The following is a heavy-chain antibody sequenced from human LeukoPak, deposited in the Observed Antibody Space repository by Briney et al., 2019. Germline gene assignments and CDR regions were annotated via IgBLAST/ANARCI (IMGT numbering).Heavy chain of an antibody. Sequence: GGSLRLSCAASGFTFSSYEMNWVRQAPGKGLEWVSYISSSGSTIYYADSVKGRFTISRDNAKNSLYLQMNSLRAEDTAVYYCARGDGDYVFYYYYYMDVWGKGTTVTISS. D-gene: IGHD4-17*01. V-gene: IGHV3-48*03. CDR2: ISSSGSTI. J-gene: IGHJ6*03. CDR3: ARGDGDYVFYYYYYMDV. CDR1: GFTFSSYE.